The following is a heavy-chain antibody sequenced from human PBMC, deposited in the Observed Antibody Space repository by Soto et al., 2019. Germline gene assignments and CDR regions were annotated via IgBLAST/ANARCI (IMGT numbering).Heavy chain of an antibody. D-gene: IGHD2-15*01. Sequence: ASVKVSCKASGYTFTSYGISWVRQAPGQGLDWMGWISAYNGNTKYAQDLQGRVTMTTDTSTSTAYMELRSLRSDDTAMYYCARFSGGSYNTYYFYYVMAVWGQGTTVTGSS. J-gene: IGHJ6*02. CDR2: ISAYNGNT. V-gene: IGHV1-18*04. CDR1: GYTFTSYG. CDR3: ARFSGGSYNTYYFYYVMAV.